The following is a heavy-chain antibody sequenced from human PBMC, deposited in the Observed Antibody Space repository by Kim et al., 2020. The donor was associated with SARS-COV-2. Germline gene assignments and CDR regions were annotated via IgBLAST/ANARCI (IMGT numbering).Heavy chain of an antibody. D-gene: IGHD2-15*01. CDR3: AKKDKGSCYSAIDS. V-gene: IGHV3-23*01. Sequence: GGSLRLSCAAAGFTFSHYAMPWVRQAPGKGLEWVSVISDSGTPYYADSVKGRFTISRDNSKNTLFLQMNSLRADDTAVYYCAKKDKGSCYSAIDSWGQGTLVTVSS. J-gene: IGHJ4*02. CDR2: ISDSGTP. CDR1: GFTFSHYA.